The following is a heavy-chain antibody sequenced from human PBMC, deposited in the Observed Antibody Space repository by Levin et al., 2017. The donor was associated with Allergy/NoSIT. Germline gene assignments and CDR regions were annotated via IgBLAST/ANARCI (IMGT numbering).Heavy chain of an antibody. CDR2: IDWDDDK. V-gene: IGHV2-70*01. J-gene: IGHJ3*01. CDR3: ARIIRGVIPAFDV. CDR1: GFSISTSGMS. D-gene: IGHD3-10*01. Sequence: SGPTLVKPTQTLTLTCTVSGFSISTSGMSVAWIRQPPGKALEWLALIDWDDDKYYNTSLKTRLTISRDTSKNQVGLTMANLDPEDTATYYCARIIRGVIPAFDVWGQGTMVTVSS.